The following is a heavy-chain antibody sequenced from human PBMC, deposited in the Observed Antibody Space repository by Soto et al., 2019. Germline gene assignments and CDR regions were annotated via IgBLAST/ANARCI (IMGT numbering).Heavy chain of an antibody. D-gene: IGHD4-17*01. CDR2: IYYSGST. Sequence: QVQLQESGPGLVKPSQTLSLTCTVSSGSISSGGYYWSWIRQHPGKGLEWIGYIYYSGSTYYNPSLKSRVTISVDTSKNQFSLKLSSVTAADTAVYYCARAGYGDPSDWFDPWGQGTLVTVSS. V-gene: IGHV4-31*03. J-gene: IGHJ5*02. CDR1: SGSISSGGYY. CDR3: ARAGYGDPSDWFDP.